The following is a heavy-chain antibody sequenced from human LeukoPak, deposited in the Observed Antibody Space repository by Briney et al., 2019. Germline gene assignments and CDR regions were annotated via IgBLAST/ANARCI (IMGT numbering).Heavy chain of an antibody. J-gene: IGHJ4*02. Sequence: SETLSLTCTVSSGSISTYYWSWIRQPPGKGLEWIGYVYYTGSTKYNPSLKSRLTISIDTSKNQFSLKLSSVTAADTAVYYCATHDFGSGSYSSFDFWGQGTLVTVCS. CDR1: SGSISTYY. CDR2: VYYTGST. V-gene: IGHV4-59*08. D-gene: IGHD3-10*01. CDR3: ATHDFGSGSYSSFDF.